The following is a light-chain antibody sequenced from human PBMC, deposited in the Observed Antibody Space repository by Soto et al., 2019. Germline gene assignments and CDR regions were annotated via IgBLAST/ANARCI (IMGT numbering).Light chain of an antibody. CDR2: GNS. CDR1: SSNIGAGYD. V-gene: IGLV1-40*01. J-gene: IGLJ2*01. CDR3: QSYDSSLSGSPHVV. Sequence: QSALTQPPSVSGAPGQRVTISCTGSSSNIGAGYDVHWYQQLPGTAPKLLIYGNSNRPSGVPDRFSGSKSGTSASLAITGLQAEDEADYYCQSYDSSLSGSPHVVFGGGTKITVL.